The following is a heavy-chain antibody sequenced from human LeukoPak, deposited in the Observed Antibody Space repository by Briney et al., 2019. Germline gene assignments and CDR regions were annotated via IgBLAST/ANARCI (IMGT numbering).Heavy chain of an antibody. J-gene: IGHJ5*02. V-gene: IGHV1-69*04. CDR2: IIPILGIA. D-gene: IGHD2-21*02. CDR3: ARVPDPYCGGDCYPTS. CDR1: GGTFSSYA. Sequence: SVKVSCKASGGTFSSYAISWVRQAPGQGLEWMGRIIPILGIANYAQKFQGRVTITADKSTSTAYMELSSLRSEDTAVYYCARVPDPYCGGDCYPTSWGQGTLVTVSS.